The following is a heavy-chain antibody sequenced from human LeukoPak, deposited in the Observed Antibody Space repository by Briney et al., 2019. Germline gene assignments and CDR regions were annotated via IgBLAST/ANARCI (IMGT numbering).Heavy chain of an antibody. CDR3: ARGGPTYYYDSSGLHDY. D-gene: IGHD3-22*01. Sequence: SETLSLTCAVYGGSFSGYYWSWIRQPPGKGLEWIGEINHSGSTNYNPSLKSRVTISVDTSKNQFSLKLSSVTAADTAVYYCARGGPTYYYDSSGLHDYWGQGTLVTVSS. V-gene: IGHV4-34*01. CDR2: INHSGST. J-gene: IGHJ4*02. CDR1: GGSFSGYY.